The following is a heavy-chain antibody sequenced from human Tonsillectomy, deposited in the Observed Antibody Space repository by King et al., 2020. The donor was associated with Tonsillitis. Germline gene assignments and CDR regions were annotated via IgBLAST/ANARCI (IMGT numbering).Heavy chain of an antibody. Sequence: LQLQESGPGLVKPSETLSLTCTVSGGTISSRSYNWGWIRQPPGKGLEWIGRIYYSGRTYYNPSLVSRVTISVDTSTNQFSLRLSSVTAADTAVYYCARRGYDSSGYFDYWGQGTLVTVSS. CDR3: ARRGYDSSGYFDY. V-gene: IGHV4-39*01. D-gene: IGHD3-22*01. J-gene: IGHJ4*02. CDR1: GGTISSRSYN. CDR2: IYYSGRT.